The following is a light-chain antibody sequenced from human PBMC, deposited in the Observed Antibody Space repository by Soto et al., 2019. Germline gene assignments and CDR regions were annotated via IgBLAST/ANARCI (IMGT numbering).Light chain of an antibody. CDR3: QQYLNWLTWT. CDR1: QSVSSTY. Sequence: EIVLTQSPCTLSLSPGERATLSCRASQSVSSTYLIWYQQKPGQAPRLLIYGASSRATGIPARFSGSGSGTEFTLTISSLQSEDFAVYYCQQYLNWLTWTFGQGTKVDIK. V-gene: IGKV3-15*01. J-gene: IGKJ1*01. CDR2: GAS.